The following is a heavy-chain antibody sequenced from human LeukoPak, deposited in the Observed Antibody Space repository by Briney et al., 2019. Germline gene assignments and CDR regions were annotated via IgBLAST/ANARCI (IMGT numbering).Heavy chain of an antibody. CDR3: ARDLVNWFDP. Sequence: GGSLRLSCAASGFTVSSNYMSWVCQAPGKGLEWLSVIYSDCSTYYTDSVKGRFTISRDNSKNTLYLQMNILRGEDTAVYYCARDLVNWFDPWGQGTLVTVSS. CDR1: GFTVSSNY. CDR2: IYSDCST. J-gene: IGHJ5*02. V-gene: IGHV3-53*01. D-gene: IGHD6-6*01.